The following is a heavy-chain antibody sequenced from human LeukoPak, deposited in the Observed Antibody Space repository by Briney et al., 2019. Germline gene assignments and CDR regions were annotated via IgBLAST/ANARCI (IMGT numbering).Heavy chain of an antibody. CDR1: GGTFSSYA. D-gene: IGHD2-2*01. V-gene: IGHV1-69*05. CDR3: ARGPRGYCSSTSCSFSDI. J-gene: IGHJ3*02. Sequence: SVKVSCKASGGTFSSYAISWVRQAPGQGLGWMGGIIPIFGTANYAQKFQGRVTITTDESTSTAYMELSSLRSEDTAVYYCARGPRGYCSSTSCSFSDIWGQGTMVTVSS. CDR2: IIPIFGTA.